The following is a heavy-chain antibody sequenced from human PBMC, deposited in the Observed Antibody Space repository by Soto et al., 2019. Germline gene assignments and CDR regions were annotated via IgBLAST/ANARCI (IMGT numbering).Heavy chain of an antibody. V-gene: IGHV3-7*03. J-gene: IGHJ4*02. CDR1: GFTFRSYW. Sequence: EVQLVESGGGLVQPGGSLRLSCAASGFTFRSYWMNWVRPAPGRGLEWVDNIKGDGSEKNYVDSVKGRFTISRDNAKNSLDLQMSSLRAGDTAVYYCARGPLDYWGQGTLVTGSS. CDR2: IKGDGSEK. CDR3: ARGPLDY.